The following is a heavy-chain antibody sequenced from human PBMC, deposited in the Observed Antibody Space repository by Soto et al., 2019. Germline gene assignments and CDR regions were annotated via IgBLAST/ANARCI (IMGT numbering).Heavy chain of an antibody. CDR3: AHRPGGSGFRYYFDF. CDR1: GFSLTSSGVG. J-gene: IGHJ4*02. CDR2: IYWNDDD. D-gene: IGHD6-19*01. Sequence: SGPTLVNPTQTLTLTCSFSGFSLTSSGVGVGWFRQPPGKALEWLGLIYWNDDDRYRASLHSRLTITKDTSKNQVVLTMTNMDPEDTATYYCAHRPGGSGFRYYFDFWGQGTLVTVSS. V-gene: IGHV2-5*01.